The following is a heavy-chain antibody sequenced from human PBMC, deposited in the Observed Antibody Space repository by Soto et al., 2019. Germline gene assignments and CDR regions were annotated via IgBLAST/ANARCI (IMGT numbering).Heavy chain of an antibody. Sequence: PGGSLRLSCAASGFTFSSYAMSWVRQAPGKGLEWVSAISGSGGSTYYADSVKGRFTISTDTSTSTAYMELRSLRSDDTAVYYCARDTDYDSSGSDAWFDPWGQGTLVTVSS. CDR1: GFTFSSYA. V-gene: IGHV3-23*01. D-gene: IGHD3-22*01. CDR3: ARDTDYDSSGSDAWFDP. J-gene: IGHJ5*02. CDR2: ISGSGGST.